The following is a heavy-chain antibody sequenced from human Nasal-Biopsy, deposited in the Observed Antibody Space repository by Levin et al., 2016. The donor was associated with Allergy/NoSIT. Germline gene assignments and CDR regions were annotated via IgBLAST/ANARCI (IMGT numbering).Heavy chain of an antibody. CDR3: AKDSPGYCSSGVCYKTQYFEE. V-gene: IGHV3-30*18. J-gene: IGHJ1*01. CDR2: ISHHGTNK. D-gene: IGHD2-8*01. Sequence: GESLKISCAGSGFTFSTYAMHWVRQAPGKGLQWLTVISHHGTNKNYADSVKGRFTVSRDNSKNTLYLQMNNLTTEDTATYYCAKDSPGYCSSGVCYKTQYFEEWGQGALVIVSS. CDR1: GFTFSTYA.